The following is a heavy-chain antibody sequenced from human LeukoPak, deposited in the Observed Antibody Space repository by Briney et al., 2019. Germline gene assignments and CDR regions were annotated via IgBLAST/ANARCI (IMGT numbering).Heavy chain of an antibody. CDR1: GYTFTSYD. Sequence: ASVKVSCKASGYTFTSYDIAWVRQAPGQGLEWMAWISAYNGDTNHAQKLQGRVTMTTDTSTSTAYMELTSLNSDDTAVYYCARDVYCSGGNCYYYFDYWGQGTLVTVSS. D-gene: IGHD2-15*01. J-gene: IGHJ4*02. CDR2: ISAYNGDT. CDR3: ARDVYCSGGNCYYYFDY. V-gene: IGHV1-18*01.